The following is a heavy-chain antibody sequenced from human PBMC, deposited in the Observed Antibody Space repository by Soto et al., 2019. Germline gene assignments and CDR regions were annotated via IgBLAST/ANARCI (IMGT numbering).Heavy chain of an antibody. V-gene: IGHV1-18*01. CDR2: ISAYNGNT. CDR3: ARMIMYSSSSFFDY. D-gene: IGHD6-13*01. CDR1: GYTFTSYG. Sequence: SVKVSCKASGYTFTSYGISWVRKAPGQGLEWMGWISAYNGNTNYAQKLQGRVTMTTDTSTSTAYMELRSLRSDDTAVYYCARMIMYSSSSFFDYWGQGTLVTVS. J-gene: IGHJ4*02.